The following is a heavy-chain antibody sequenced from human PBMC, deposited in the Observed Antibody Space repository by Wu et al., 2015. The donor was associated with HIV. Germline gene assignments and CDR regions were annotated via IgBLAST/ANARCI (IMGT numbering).Heavy chain of an antibody. Sequence: GASVKVSCTASGYTFTGYYMHWVRQAPGQGLEWMGWISAYNGNTNYAQKLQGRVTMTTDTSTSTAYMELRSLRSDDTAVYYCARRGQWLDYFDYWGQGTLVTVSS. CDR1: GYTFTGYY. V-gene: IGHV1-18*04. CDR3: ARRGQWLDYFDY. CDR2: ISAYNGNT. J-gene: IGHJ4*02. D-gene: IGHD6-19*01.